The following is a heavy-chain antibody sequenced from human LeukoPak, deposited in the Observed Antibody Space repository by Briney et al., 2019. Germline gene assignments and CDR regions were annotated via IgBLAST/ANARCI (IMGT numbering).Heavy chain of an antibody. V-gene: IGHV5-51*01. CDR3: ARLGGYCSGGSCWLDP. J-gene: IGHJ5*02. CDR1: GYSCTSYW. Sequence: GESLKISCKGSGYSCTSYWIGWVRQMPGKGLEWMGIIYPGDSDTRYSPSFQGQVTISADKSISTAYLQWSSLKASDTAMYYCARLGGYCSGGSCWLDPWGQGTLVTVSS. CDR2: IYPGDSDT. D-gene: IGHD2-15*01.